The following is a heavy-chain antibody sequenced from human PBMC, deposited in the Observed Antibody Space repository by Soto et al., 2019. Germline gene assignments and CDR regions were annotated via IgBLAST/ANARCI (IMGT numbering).Heavy chain of an antibody. CDR2: IYWNDDK. V-gene: IGHV2-5*01. CDR3: AHKRCGTTSCYRGWFDP. J-gene: IGHJ5*02. CDR1: GFSLSSNGVA. Sequence: SVPTLVNPTQTLTLTCTFSGFSLSSNGVAVGWIRQPPGKALEWLALIYWNDDKPYSPSLKSRLTLTKDTSNNQVVLTMTNMDPVDTATYYCAHKRCGTTSCYRGWFDPWGQGTLVTVSS. D-gene: IGHD2-2*01.